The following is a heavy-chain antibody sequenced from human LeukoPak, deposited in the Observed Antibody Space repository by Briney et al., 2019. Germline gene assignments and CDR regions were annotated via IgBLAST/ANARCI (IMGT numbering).Heavy chain of an antibody. D-gene: IGHD2-2*01. CDR2: ISSSSSCI. J-gene: IGHJ4*02. CDR1: GFTFSSYS. Sequence: GGSLRLSRAASGFTFSSYSMNWVRQAPGKGLEWVSSISSSSSCIYYADSVKGRFTISRDNAKNSLYLQMNSLRAEDTAVYYCARDSYIPAADVRYFDYWGQGTLVTVSS. V-gene: IGHV3-21*01. CDR3: ARDSYIPAADVRYFDY.